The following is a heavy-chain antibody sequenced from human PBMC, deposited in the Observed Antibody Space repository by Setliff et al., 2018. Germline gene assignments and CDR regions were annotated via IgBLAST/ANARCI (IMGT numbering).Heavy chain of an antibody. CDR2: IIPMFEKT. D-gene: IGHD5-18*01. CDR1: GGTFRTYE. J-gene: IGHJ2*01. V-gene: IGHV1-69*13. CDR3: ATIYGYNSLDWYSGL. Sequence: ASVKVSCKASGGTFRTYEINWVRQAPGQGFEWMGRIIPMFEKTNYAQKFQGRLAITADQSTTTAYMELSSLRSEDTAVYYCATIYGYNSLDWYSGLWGRGTQVTV.